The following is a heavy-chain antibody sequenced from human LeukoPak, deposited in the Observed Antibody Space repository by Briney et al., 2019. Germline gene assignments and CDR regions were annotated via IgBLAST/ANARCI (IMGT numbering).Heavy chain of an antibody. V-gene: IGHV3-53*01. CDR3: ARRAGAYSHPYDY. CDR2: IYSDNT. Sequence: GGSLRLSCTVSGFTVSSNSMSWVRQAPGKGLEWVSFIYSDNTHYSDSVKGRFTISRDNSKNTLYLQMNSRRAEDTAVYYCARRAGAYSHPYDYWGQGTLVTVSS. D-gene: IGHD4/OR15-4a*01. J-gene: IGHJ4*02. CDR1: GFTVSSNS.